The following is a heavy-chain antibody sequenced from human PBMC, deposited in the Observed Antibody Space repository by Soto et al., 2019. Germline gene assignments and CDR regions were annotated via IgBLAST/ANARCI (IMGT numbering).Heavy chain of an antibody. CDR1: GFTFSSYW. CDR3: ARTGYQVLLGYHHYYMDV. V-gene: IGHV3-7*01. Sequence: GGSLRLSCAASGFTFSSYWMSWVRQAPGKGLEWVANIKQDGSEKYYVDSVKGRFTISRDNAKNSLYLQMNSLRVEDTAVYYCARTGYQVLLGYHHYYMDVWGKGTTVTVSS. CDR2: IKQDGSEK. J-gene: IGHJ6*03. D-gene: IGHD2-2*01.